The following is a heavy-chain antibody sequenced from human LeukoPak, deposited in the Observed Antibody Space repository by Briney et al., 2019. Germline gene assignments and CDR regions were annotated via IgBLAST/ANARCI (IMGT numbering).Heavy chain of an antibody. Sequence: PSETLSLTCTVSGGSISSYYWSRIRQPPGKGLEWIGYIYYSGSTNYNPSLKSRVTISVDTSKNQFSLKLSSVTAADTAVYYCARVRGEGAYYFDYWGQGTLVTVSS. J-gene: IGHJ4*02. CDR3: ARVRGEGAYYFDY. D-gene: IGHD3-10*01. CDR1: GGSISSYY. V-gene: IGHV4-59*01. CDR2: IYYSGST.